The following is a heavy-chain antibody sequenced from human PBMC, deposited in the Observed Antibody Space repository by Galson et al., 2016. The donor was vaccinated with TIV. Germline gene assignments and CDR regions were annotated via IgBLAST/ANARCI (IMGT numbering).Heavy chain of an antibody. D-gene: IGHD5-18*01. CDR2: IGGSGGSP. V-gene: IGHV3-23*01. CDR3: AKDRKWIPSTLDH. J-gene: IGHJ4*02. CDR1: GFTFGSYA. Sequence: SLRLSCAASGFTFGSYAMNWVRQAPGKGLEWVSSIGGSGGSPYYADSVKGRFTISRDSSKNTVFLQMNSLRAEDTAIYCCAKDRKWIPSTLDHWGQGTLVSVPS.